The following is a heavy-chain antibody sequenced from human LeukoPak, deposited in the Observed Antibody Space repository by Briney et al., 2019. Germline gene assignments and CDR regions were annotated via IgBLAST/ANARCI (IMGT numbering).Heavy chain of an antibody. V-gene: IGHV3-74*01. CDR1: GFTFSAYW. CDR2: MSNDGSHT. CDR3: ARDNWGSFDY. J-gene: IGHJ4*02. Sequence: GGSLRLSCVGSGFTFSAYWMGWVRQAPGQGLEYVSHMSNDGSHTVYADSVKGRFTISRENAKNTVYLQMNSLRAEDTAVYYCARDNWGSFDYWGQGVLITVSS. D-gene: IGHD7-27*01.